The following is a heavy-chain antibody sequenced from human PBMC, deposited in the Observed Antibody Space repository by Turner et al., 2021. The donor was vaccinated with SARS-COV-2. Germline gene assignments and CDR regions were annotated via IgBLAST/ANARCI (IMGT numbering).Heavy chain of an antibody. Sequence: QVQLVQSGAEVKKPGASVKVPCKASGYTFTSYDISWVRQAPGQGLGWMGWISAYNGNTNYAQKLQGRVTMTTDTSTSTAYMELRSLRSDDTAVYYCARDRIAAAGTGWFDPWGQGTLVTVSS. D-gene: IGHD6-13*01. CDR2: ISAYNGNT. CDR1: GYTFTSYD. J-gene: IGHJ5*02. CDR3: ARDRIAAAGTGWFDP. V-gene: IGHV1-18*01.